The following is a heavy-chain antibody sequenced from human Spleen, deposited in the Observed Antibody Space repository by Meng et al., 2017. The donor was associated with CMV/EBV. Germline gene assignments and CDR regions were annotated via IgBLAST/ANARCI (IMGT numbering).Heavy chain of an antibody. CDR2: IYSGGSST. Sequence: SGYTFSSYDINWVRQAPGKGLEWVSVIYSGGSSTYYADSVKGRFTISRDNSTNKLCLQMNSLRAEDTALYYCAKVSSNYDWFDPWGQGTLVTVSS. CDR3: AKVSSNYDWFDP. D-gene: IGHD4-11*01. CDR1: GYTFSSYD. J-gene: IGHJ5*02. V-gene: IGHV3-23*03.